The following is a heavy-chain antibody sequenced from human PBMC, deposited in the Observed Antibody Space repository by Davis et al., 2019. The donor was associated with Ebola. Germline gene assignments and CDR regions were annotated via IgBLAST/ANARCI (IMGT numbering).Heavy chain of an antibody. CDR2: ISGSGGST. Sequence: GESLKISCAASGFTFSSYAMSWVRQAPGKGLEWVSAISGSGGSTYYADSVKGRFTISRDNSKNTLYLQMNSLRAEDTAAYYCAKLAVDEGETFDIWGQGTMVTVSS. J-gene: IGHJ3*02. D-gene: IGHD3-16*01. CDR3: AKLAVDEGETFDI. CDR1: GFTFSSYA. V-gene: IGHV3-23*01.